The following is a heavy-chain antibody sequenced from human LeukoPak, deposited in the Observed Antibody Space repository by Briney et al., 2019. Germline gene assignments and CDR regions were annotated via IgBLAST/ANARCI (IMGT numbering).Heavy chain of an antibody. J-gene: IGHJ6*02. Sequence: PGGSLRLSCAASGFTFSNYAMSWVRQAPGKGLEWVSGISGSGGGTHYADSVKGRFTISRDNSKNTLYLQMSSLRAEDTAVYFCVRGYSFGPYGMDVWGQGTTVTVSS. CDR3: VRGYSFGPYGMDV. D-gene: IGHD2-15*01. CDR2: ISGSGGGT. V-gene: IGHV3-23*01. CDR1: GFTFSNYA.